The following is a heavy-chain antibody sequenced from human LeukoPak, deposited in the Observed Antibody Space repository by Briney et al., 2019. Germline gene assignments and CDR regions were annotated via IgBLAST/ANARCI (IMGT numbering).Heavy chain of an antibody. CDR3: ARPQGGPTRSHGMDV. Sequence: PGGSLRLSCAASGFTFTNYWMHWVRQAPGQGLEWVSRINTDGSSTNYADSVKGRFTISRDNAKNTLYLQLNSLRAEDTAVYYCARPQGGPTRSHGMDVWGQGTTVTVSS. CDR1: GFTFTNYW. V-gene: IGHV3-74*01. J-gene: IGHJ6*02. CDR2: INTDGSST. D-gene: IGHD2-2*01.